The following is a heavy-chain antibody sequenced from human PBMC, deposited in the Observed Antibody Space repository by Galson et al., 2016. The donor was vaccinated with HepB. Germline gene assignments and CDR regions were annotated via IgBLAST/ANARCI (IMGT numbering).Heavy chain of an antibody. CDR2: IIPIFGTA. CDR3: ARGTQLRWTRDYSYYGMDV. CDR1: GGTFSNNA. Sequence: SVKVSCKASGGTFSNNAFSWVRQAPGLGLEWMGGIIPIFGTADYAQKFKGRVTITADESTNTAYMEVSSLRSEDTAIYYYARGTQLRWTRDYSYYGMDVWGPGTTVTVSS. J-gene: IGHJ6*02. V-gene: IGHV1-69*13. D-gene: IGHD4-23*01.